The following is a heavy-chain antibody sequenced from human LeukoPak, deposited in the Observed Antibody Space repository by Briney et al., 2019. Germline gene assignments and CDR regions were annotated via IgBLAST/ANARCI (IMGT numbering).Heavy chain of an antibody. V-gene: IGHV5-51*01. Sequence: GESLKISCKGSGYSFTSYWIAWVRQMPGKGLEWMGIIYPGGSDTRYSPSFQGQVTISADKSINTAYLQWSSLKASDTAMYYCARALYGSGDRSDNWGQGTLVTVSS. J-gene: IGHJ4*02. D-gene: IGHD3-10*01. CDR3: ARALYGSGDRSDN. CDR1: GYSFTSYW. CDR2: IYPGGSDT.